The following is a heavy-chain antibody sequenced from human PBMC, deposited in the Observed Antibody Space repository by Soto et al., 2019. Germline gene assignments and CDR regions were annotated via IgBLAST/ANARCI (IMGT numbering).Heavy chain of an antibody. CDR3: AASRIAVAGTAFDI. Sequence: SVKVSCKASGGTFSSYAISWVRRAPGQGLEWMGGIIPIFGTANYAQKFQGRVTITADESTSTAYMELSSLRSEDTAVYYCAASRIAVAGTAFDIWGQGTMVTVSS. V-gene: IGHV1-69*13. CDR1: GGTFSSYA. D-gene: IGHD6-19*01. CDR2: IIPIFGTA. J-gene: IGHJ3*02.